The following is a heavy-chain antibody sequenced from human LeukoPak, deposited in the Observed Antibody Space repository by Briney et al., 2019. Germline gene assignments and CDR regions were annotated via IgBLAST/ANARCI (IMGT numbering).Heavy chain of an antibody. Sequence: SETLSLTCAVYGESFSGYYWSWIRQPPGKGLEWIGEINHSGSTNYNPSLKSRVTISVDTSKNQFSLKLSSVTAADTAVYYCARAGLNGDVDYWGQGTLLTVSS. D-gene: IGHD4-17*01. CDR3: ARAGLNGDVDY. CDR2: INHSGST. J-gene: IGHJ4*02. V-gene: IGHV4-34*01. CDR1: GESFSGYY.